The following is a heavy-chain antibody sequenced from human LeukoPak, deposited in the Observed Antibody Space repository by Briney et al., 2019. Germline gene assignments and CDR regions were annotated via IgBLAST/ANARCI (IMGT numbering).Heavy chain of an antibody. D-gene: IGHD1-1*01. J-gene: IGHJ6*03. CDR3: ARDLGGTNYYYYYMDV. Sequence: GGSLRLSCAASGFTFSSYWMSWVRQAPGKGLEWVANIKQDGSETSYVDSVKGRFTISRDKPKNSLYLQMNSLRAEDTAVYYCARDLGGTNYYYYYMDVWGKGTTVTVSS. V-gene: IGHV3-7*01. CDR2: IKQDGSET. CDR1: GFTFSSYW.